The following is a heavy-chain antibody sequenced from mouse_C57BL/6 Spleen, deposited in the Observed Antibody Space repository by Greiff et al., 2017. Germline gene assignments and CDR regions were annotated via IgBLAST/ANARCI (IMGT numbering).Heavy chain of an antibody. CDR1: GYTFTSYW. J-gene: IGHJ2*01. Sequence: QVQLKQPGAELVKPGASVKLSCKASGYTFTSYWMHWVKQRPGQGLEWIGMIHPNSGSTNYNEKFKSKATLTVDKSSSTAYMQLSSLTSEDSAVYYCARPDYYGRGNYFDYWGQGTTLTVSS. V-gene: IGHV1-64*01. CDR2: IHPNSGST. D-gene: IGHD1-1*01. CDR3: ARPDYYGRGNYFDY.